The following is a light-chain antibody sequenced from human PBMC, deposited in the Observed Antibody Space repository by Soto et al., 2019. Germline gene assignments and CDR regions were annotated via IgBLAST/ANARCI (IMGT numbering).Light chain of an antibody. CDR2: KVS. J-gene: IGKJ1*01. V-gene: IGKV2-30*01. Sequence: DVVMTQSPLSLPVTLGQPASISCRSSQSLVDSGGNTYLNWYQQRPGQSPRRLIYKVSNRDSGVPDRFSGSGSGTDFTLKISRVEAEDVGVYYCMQGTHWPWTFGQGTKV. CDR1: QSLVDSGGNTY. CDR3: MQGTHWPWT.